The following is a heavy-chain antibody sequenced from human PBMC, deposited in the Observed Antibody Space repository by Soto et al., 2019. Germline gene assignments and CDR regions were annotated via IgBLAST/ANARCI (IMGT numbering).Heavy chain of an antibody. J-gene: IGHJ6*02. D-gene: IGHD6-19*01. CDR1: GYTFTIYD. Sequence: ASVKVSCKASGYTFTIYDINWVLQASLRGLEWMGWMNPNSGNTGYAQKFQGRVTMTRNTSISTAYMELSSLRSEDTAVYYCARVRARWLVRYYGMDVWGQGTTVTVSS. V-gene: IGHV1-8*01. CDR3: ARVRARWLVRYYGMDV. CDR2: MNPNSGNT.